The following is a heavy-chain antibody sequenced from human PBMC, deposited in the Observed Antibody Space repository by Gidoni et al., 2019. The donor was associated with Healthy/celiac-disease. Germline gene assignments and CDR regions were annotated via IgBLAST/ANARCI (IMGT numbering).Heavy chain of an antibody. CDR2: ISSSSSTI. D-gene: IGHD5-12*01. CDR3: AGGSGYDHDAFDI. Sequence: EVQLVESGGGLVQPGGSLRLSCAASGFTSSSYSMNWVRQAPGKGLEWVSYISSSSSTIYYADSVKGRFTISRDNAKNSLYLQMNSLRDEDTAVYYCAGGSGYDHDAFDIWGQGTMVTVSS. V-gene: IGHV3-48*02. J-gene: IGHJ3*02. CDR1: GFTSSSYS.